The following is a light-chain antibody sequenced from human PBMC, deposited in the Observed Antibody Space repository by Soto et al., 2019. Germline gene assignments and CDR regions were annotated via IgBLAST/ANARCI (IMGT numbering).Light chain of an antibody. CDR1: QSISSSY. CDR2: GAS. V-gene: IGKV3-20*01. Sequence: EIVLTQSPGTLSLSPGERATLSCRASQSISSSYLAWYQQRPGQAPRLLIFGASYRATGIPDRFSGSGSGTDFTFTISRVEPEDFAVYYCQQYSSSPPEFTFGPGTKVDSK. CDR3: QQYSSSPPEFT. J-gene: IGKJ3*01.